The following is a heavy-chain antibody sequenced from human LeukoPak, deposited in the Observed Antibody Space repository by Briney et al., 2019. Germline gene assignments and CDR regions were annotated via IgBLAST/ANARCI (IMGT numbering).Heavy chain of an antibody. D-gene: IGHD1-26*01. CDR3: ARDGDGSYPLDY. Sequence: TGGSLRLSCAASGFIFSDHYMDWVRQVPGKGLEWVGRGRNRANGETTEYAASVRGRFTISRDDSRNLVYLQMNSLRAEDTAVYYCARDGDGSYPLDYWGQGALVTVSS. V-gene: IGHV3-72*01. CDR2: GRNRANGETT. CDR1: GFIFSDHY. J-gene: IGHJ4*02.